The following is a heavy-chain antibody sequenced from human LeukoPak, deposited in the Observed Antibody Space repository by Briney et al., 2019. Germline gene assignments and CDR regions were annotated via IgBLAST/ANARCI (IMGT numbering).Heavy chain of an antibody. J-gene: IGHJ4*02. D-gene: IGHD3-22*01. CDR3: ARELISYGTYYYDSSGLNY. Sequence: SETLSLTCTVSGGSISSGDYYWSWIRQPPGKGLEWIGYIYYSGSTYYIPSLKSRVTISVDTSKNQFSLKLSSVTAADTAVYYCARELISYGTYYYDSSGLNYWGQGTLVTVSS. V-gene: IGHV4-30-4*08. CDR2: IYYSGST. CDR1: GGSISSGDYY.